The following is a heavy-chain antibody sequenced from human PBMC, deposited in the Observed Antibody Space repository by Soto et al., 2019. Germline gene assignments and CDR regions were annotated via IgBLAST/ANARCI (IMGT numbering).Heavy chain of an antibody. D-gene: IGHD3-22*01. V-gene: IGHV1-69*13. CDR3: ARARERYYDSSGYYYGY. J-gene: IGHJ4*02. Sequence: SVKVSCKASGVTFSSHAISWVRQDPGQVLEWMGGIIPIFGTANYAQKFQGRVTITADESTSTAYMELSSLRSEDTAVYYCARARERYYDSSGYYYGYWGQGTLVTVSS. CDR2: IIPIFGTA. CDR1: GVTFSSHA.